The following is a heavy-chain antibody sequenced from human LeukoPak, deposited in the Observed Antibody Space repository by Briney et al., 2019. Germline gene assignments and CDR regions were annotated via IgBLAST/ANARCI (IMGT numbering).Heavy chain of an antibody. CDR3: AMRNGSGSLYFDY. V-gene: IGHV1-8*01. J-gene: IGHJ4*02. CDR2: MNPNSGNT. Sequence: GASVKVSCKASGYTFTSYDINWVRQATGQGLEWMGWMNPNSGNTGYEQKFQGRVTMTRHTSISTAYMELSSLRSEDTAVYYCAMRNGSGSLYFDYWGQGTLVTVSS. D-gene: IGHD3-10*01. CDR1: GYTFTSYD.